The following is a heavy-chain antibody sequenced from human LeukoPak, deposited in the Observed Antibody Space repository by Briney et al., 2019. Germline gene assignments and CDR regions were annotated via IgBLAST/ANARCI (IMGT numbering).Heavy chain of an antibody. V-gene: IGHV1-2*02. D-gene: IGHD4-11*01. CDR2: MNPRGNVA. CDR1: GDTFSGYY. CDR3: ATSTGYRNTWGAFDI. J-gene: IGHJ3*02. Sequence: GASVKASCKAFGDTFSGYYMHWVRQAPGQGLEWMGWMNPRGNVANYAQKFRGRVTMTGDTSSSAYMELRSLISDDTAVYYCATSTGYRNTWGAFDIWGQGTTLIVSS.